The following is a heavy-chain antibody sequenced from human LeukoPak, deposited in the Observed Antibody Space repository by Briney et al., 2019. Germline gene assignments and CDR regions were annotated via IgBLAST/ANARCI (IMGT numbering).Heavy chain of an antibody. CDR2: IHFSGST. Sequence: SETLSLTCTVSGGSISSYYWSWIRQPPGKGLEWIGYIHFSGSTNYNPSLKSRVTISADTSKNQFSLKLRSVTAADTAVYYCARVSGYDWESFYDYWGQGTLVTVSS. D-gene: IGHD5-12*01. J-gene: IGHJ4*02. CDR1: GGSISSYY. CDR3: ARVSGYDWESFYDY. V-gene: IGHV4-59*01.